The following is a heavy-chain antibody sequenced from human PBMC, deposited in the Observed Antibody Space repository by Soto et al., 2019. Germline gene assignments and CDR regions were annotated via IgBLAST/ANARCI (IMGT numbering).Heavy chain of an antibody. CDR2: IIPILGTA. V-gene: IGHV1-69*13. J-gene: IGHJ6*02. CDR3: ARDNVRDGYNYNYCYGMDV. D-gene: IGHD5-12*01. Sequence: SVKVSCKASGGTFSSYAISWVRQAPGQGLEWMGGIIPILGTANYAQKFQGRVTITADESTSTAYMELSSLRSEDTAVYYCARDNVRDGYNYNYCYGMDVWGQGTTVTVS. CDR1: GGTFSSYA.